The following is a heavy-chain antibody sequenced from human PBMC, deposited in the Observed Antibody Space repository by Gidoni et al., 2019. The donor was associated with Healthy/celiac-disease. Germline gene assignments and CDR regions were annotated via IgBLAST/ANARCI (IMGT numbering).Heavy chain of an antibody. CDR3: ASRGGPLVRDY. J-gene: IGHJ4*02. CDR2: IYSSGST. CDR1: VGSISSGGYY. Sequence: QVQLQESGPGLVKPSQTLSLSCTVSVGSISSGGYYWSWLRPHPGKGLEWIGYIYSSGSTYYNPSLKSRVTISVDTSKNQFSLKLSSVTAADTAVYYWASRGGPLVRDYWGQGTLVTVSS. D-gene: IGHD3-10*01. V-gene: IGHV4-31*03.